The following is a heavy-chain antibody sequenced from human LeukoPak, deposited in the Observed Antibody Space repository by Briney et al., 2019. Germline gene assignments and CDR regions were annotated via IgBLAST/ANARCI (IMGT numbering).Heavy chain of an antibody. CDR2: ISGSGASGGST. CDR3: AKPRGYYDSSGYYSPFDY. D-gene: IGHD3-22*01. V-gene: IGHV3-23*01. J-gene: IGHJ4*02. Sequence: GGSLRLSCAAAKFTFSSYAMSWVRQAPGKGLEWVSAISGSGASGGSTHYADSVKGRFTISRDNSKNTLYLQMNSLRAEDTAVYYCAKPRGYYDSSGYYSPFDYWGQGTLVTVSS. CDR1: KFTFSSYA.